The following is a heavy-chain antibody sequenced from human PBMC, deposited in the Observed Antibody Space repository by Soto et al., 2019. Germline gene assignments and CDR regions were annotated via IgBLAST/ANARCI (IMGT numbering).Heavy chain of an antibody. CDR1: GFTFSDHY. CDR2: IRKKAYSYTT. CDR3: TSSCGDHRDFDN. Sequence: EVQLVESGGGLVQPGGSLRLSCSASGFTFSDHYMDWVRQAPGKGLVWVGRIRKKAYSYTTEYAASVKDRFTISRDDSRSSVYLQLNSLKIEDSAVYYCTSSCGDHRDFDNWGQGTRVTVSS. V-gene: IGHV3-72*01. D-gene: IGHD2-21*01. J-gene: IGHJ4*02.